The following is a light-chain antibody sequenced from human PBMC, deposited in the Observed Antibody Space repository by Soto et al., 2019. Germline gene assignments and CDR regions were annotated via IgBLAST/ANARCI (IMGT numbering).Light chain of an antibody. CDR2: GVS. CDR1: QGSPTY. CDR3: QKLNHYPLN. Sequence: DIQLTQTPSFLSASVGDIVTVTCRASQGSPTYLAWYQQKPGKGPKLLIYGVSTLQSGVPSRFSGTGSGTEFTLTITSLQPEDSATYYCQKLNHYPLNFGQGTRLEI. J-gene: IGKJ5*01. V-gene: IGKV1-9*01.